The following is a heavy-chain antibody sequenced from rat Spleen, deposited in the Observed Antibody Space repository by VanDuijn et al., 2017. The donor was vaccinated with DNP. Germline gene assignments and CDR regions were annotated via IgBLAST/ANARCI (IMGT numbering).Heavy chain of an antibody. D-gene: IGHD1-2*01. Sequence: QVQLKESGPGLVQSSQTLSLTCTVSGFSLSSYGVNWVRQPPGKGLEWIGGIWSGGSTDYNSVLKSRLSISKDTSKSQVFLKMNSLQTADTATYYCVRSPETTYIYFPWAYWGQGTLVTVSS. CDR2: IWSGGST. CDR3: VRSPETTYIYFPWAY. J-gene: IGHJ3*01. CDR1: GFSLSSYG. V-gene: IGHV2-4*01.